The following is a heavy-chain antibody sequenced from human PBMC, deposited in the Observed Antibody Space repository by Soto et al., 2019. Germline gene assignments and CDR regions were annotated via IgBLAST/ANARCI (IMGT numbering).Heavy chain of an antibody. CDR1: GGTFGSYA. CDR2: IIPILNSP. CDR3: AREAPYRNSATCPKFYEMDV. D-gene: IGHD1-26*01. J-gene: IGHJ6*02. Sequence: QVQLVQSGAEVKKPGSSVKVSCKASGGTFGSYAITWVRRAPGQGLEWLGGIIPILNSPAYAQKFQARVVITADEITHTAYMQLNNLRFDDTAVAYCAREAPYRNSATCPKFYEMDVWGQGTTVTVAS. V-gene: IGHV1-69*01.